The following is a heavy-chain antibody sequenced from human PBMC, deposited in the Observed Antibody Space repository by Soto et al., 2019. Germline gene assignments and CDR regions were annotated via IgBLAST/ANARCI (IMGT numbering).Heavy chain of an antibody. V-gene: IGHV3-30*18. CDR3: AKDLWLLASGPLSDY. J-gene: IGHJ4*02. D-gene: IGHD3-22*01. Sequence: GSRRLSCSASVFTFISYGMHGFRQAPGKGLEWVAVISYDGSNKYYADSVKGRFTISRDNSKNTLYLQMNSLRAEDTAVYYCAKDLWLLASGPLSDYWGQGTLVTVSS. CDR1: VFTFISYG. CDR2: ISYDGSNK.